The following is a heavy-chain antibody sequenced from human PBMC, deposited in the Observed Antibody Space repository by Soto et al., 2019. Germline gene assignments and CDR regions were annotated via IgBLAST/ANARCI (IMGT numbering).Heavy chain of an antibody. D-gene: IGHD2-21*02. CDR2: IIPIFGTA. J-gene: IGHJ4*02. Sequence: QVQLVQSGAEVKKPGSSVKVSCKASGGTFSSYAISWVRQAPGQGLEWMGGIIPIFGTANYAQKFQGRVTITADKSTSTAYMELSSLRSDDTAVYYCARSKAAYCGGDCYLQADYWGQGTLVTVSS. V-gene: IGHV1-69*06. CDR1: GGTFSSYA. CDR3: ARSKAAYCGGDCYLQADY.